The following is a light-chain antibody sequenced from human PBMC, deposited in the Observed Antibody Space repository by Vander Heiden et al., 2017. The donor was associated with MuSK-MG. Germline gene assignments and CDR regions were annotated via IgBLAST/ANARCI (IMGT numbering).Light chain of an antibody. V-gene: IGLV3-21*02. Sequence: SYVLTQPPSVSVAPGQQATISCGGINIGIKSVHWYQQTPGQAPVLVVYDDSDRPSGIPERFSGSNSGNTATLTISRVEAGDEADYYCQVWDSSSFYVFGSGTKVTVL. CDR1: NIGIKS. CDR2: DDS. J-gene: IGLJ1*01. CDR3: QVWDSSSFYV.